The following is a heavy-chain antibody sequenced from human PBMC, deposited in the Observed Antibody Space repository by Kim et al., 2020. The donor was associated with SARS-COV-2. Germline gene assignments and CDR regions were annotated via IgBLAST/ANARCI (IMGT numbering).Heavy chain of an antibody. Sequence: ASVKVSCRASGYTFVGYYIHWVRQAPGQGLEWMGWINPNSGGTYYAQKFQGRVTLTRDTSISTAYMELSRLTSDDTAVYYCSRGGPSGGGNGDYWGQGTLVTVSS. V-gene: IGHV1-2*02. CDR1: GYTFVGYY. J-gene: IGHJ4*02. CDR3: SRGGPSGGGNGDY. D-gene: IGHD2-15*01. CDR2: INPNSGGT.